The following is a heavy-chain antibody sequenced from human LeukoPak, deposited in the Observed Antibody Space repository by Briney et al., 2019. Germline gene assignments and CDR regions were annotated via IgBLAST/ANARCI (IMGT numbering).Heavy chain of an antibody. V-gene: IGHV3-23*01. CDR3: ATKVGSCGGGSCYSDY. Sequence: PGGSLRLSCAASGFTFSSYAMSWVRQAPGKGLEWVSSISGSVGRTYYADSVKGRFTISRDNSKNTLYLQMNSLRAEDTAVYYCATKVGSCGGGSCYSDYWGQGTLVTVS. J-gene: IGHJ4*02. CDR2: ISGSVGRT. D-gene: IGHD2-15*01. CDR1: GFTFSSYA.